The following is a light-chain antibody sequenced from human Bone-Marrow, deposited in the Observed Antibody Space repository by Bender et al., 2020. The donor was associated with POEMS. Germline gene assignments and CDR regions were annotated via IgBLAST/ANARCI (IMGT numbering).Light chain of an antibody. Sequence: YELTQPRSVSVALGQTARITCGGSRIESKNVHWYQQKPGQAPVLVIFRDTNRPSGIPERFSGSTSGNTATLTITRAQVGDEADYYCQVWDSSTALFGGGTMLTAL. CDR3: QVWDSSTAL. CDR2: RDT. V-gene: IGLV3-9*01. J-gene: IGLJ3*02. CDR1: RIESKN.